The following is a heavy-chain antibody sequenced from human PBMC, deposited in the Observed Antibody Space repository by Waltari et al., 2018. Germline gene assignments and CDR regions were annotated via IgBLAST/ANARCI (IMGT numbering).Heavy chain of an antibody. CDR1: GYSISSGYY. Sequence: QVQLQESGPGLVKPSETLSLTCAVSGYSISSGYYWGWIRQPPGKGLEWIGSIYHSGSTYYNPTLKSRVTISVDTSKNQFSLKLSSVTAADTAVYYCATCDSGSYPTDYYYYYMDVWGKGTTVTVSS. CDR3: ATCDSGSYPTDYYYYYMDV. V-gene: IGHV4-38-2*01. J-gene: IGHJ6*03. CDR2: IYHSGST. D-gene: IGHD1-26*01.